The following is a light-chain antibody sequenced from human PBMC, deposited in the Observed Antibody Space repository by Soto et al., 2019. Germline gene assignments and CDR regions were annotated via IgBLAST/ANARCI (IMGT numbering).Light chain of an antibody. CDR3: QQYASSPYT. Sequence: EIVLTQSPGTLSLSPGARATLSCRASQSISSSYLAWYQQKPGQAPRLLIYGASRRATGIPDRFSGRESGTDFTLTITTLEPEDSAVYFCQQYASSPYTFGQGTKVDIK. V-gene: IGKV3-20*01. CDR2: GAS. CDR1: QSISSSY. J-gene: IGKJ2*01.